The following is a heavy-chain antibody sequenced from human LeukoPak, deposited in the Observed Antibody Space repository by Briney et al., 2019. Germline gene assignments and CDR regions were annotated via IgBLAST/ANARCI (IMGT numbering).Heavy chain of an antibody. V-gene: IGHV3-48*03. Sequence: GGSLRLSCAASGFTFSSYEMNWVRQAPGKGLEWVSYISSSGGTIYYADSVKGRFTISRDNAKNSLYLQMNSMRAEDTAVYYCASLPNYDFWSRNRNYYYYMDVWGKGTTVTVSS. CDR1: GFTFSSYE. J-gene: IGHJ6*03. CDR3: ASLPNYDFWSRNRNYYYYMDV. CDR2: ISSSGGTI. D-gene: IGHD3-3*01.